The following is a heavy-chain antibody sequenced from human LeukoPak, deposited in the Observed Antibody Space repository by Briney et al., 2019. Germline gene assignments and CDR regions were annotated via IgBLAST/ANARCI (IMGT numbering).Heavy chain of an antibody. D-gene: IGHD6-13*01. CDR2: INPNSGGT. CDR3: ARDGIAAAGTPEDDAFDI. Sequence: ASVKVSCKVSGYTFTGYYMHWVRQAPGQGLEWMGWINPNSGGTNYAQKFQGRVTMTRDTSISTAYMELSRLRSDDTAVYYCARDGIAAAGTPEDDAFDIWGQGTMVTVSS. CDR1: GYTFTGYY. J-gene: IGHJ3*02. V-gene: IGHV1-2*02.